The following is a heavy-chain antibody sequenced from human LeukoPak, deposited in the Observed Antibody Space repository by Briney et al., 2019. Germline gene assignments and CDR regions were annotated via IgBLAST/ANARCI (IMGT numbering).Heavy chain of an antibody. J-gene: IGHJ4*02. CDR1: GFTFSSYG. CDR2: ISYDGSNK. D-gene: IGHD3-3*01. CDR3: AKDGSYDSYYFDY. V-gene: IGHV3-30*18. Sequence: GRSLRLSCAASGFTFSSYGMHWVRQAPGKGLEWVAVISYDGSNKYYADSVKGRFTIFRDNSKNTLYLQMNSLRAEDTAVYYCAKDGSYDSYYFDYWGQGTLVTVSS.